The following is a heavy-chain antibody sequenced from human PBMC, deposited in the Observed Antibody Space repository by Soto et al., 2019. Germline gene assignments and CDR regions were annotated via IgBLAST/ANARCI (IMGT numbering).Heavy chain of an antibody. CDR2: INDSGST. CDR3: ATGYPLGLIGFGESSGYFDY. Sequence: ERLCRTGSVSGGSISSSNWWCWVRQPPGKGLEWIGEINDSGSTNYNPSLKSRVTISVDTSKNQFSLKLSSVTAADTAVYYCATGYPLGLIGFGESSGYFDYWGQGTLVTVYS. CDR1: GGSISSSNW. D-gene: IGHD3-10*01. V-gene: IGHV4-4*02. J-gene: IGHJ4*02.